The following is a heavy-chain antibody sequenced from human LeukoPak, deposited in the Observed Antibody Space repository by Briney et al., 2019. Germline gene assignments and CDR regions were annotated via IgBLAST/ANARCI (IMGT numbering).Heavy chain of an antibody. Sequence: PGGSLRLSCAASGFTFSSYWMSWVRQAPGKGLEWVANIKQDGSEKYYVDSVKGRFTISRDNAKNSLYLQMNSLRAEDTAVYYCARELDSSGYCDDYWGQGTLVTVSS. D-gene: IGHD3-22*01. CDR1: GFTFSSYW. J-gene: IGHJ4*02. CDR2: IKQDGSEK. CDR3: ARELDSSGYCDDY. V-gene: IGHV3-7*01.